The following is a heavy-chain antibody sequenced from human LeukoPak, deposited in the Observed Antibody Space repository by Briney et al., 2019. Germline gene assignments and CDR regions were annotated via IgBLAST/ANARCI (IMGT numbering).Heavy chain of an antibody. J-gene: IGHJ5*02. CDR1: GGTFSSYA. V-gene: IGHV1-69*01. CDR2: IIPIFGTA. D-gene: IGHD2-2*01. Sequence: AASVKVSCKASGGTFSSYAISWVRQAPGQGLEWMGGIIPIFGTANYAQKFQGRVTITADESTSTAYMELSSLRSEDTAVYYCARDLGRGYCSSTSCIYNWFDPWGQGTLVTVSS. CDR3: ARDLGRGYCSSTSCIYNWFDP.